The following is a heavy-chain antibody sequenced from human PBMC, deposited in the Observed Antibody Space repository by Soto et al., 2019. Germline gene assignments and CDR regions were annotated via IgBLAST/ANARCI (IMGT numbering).Heavy chain of an antibody. D-gene: IGHD6-6*01. CDR3: ARDPDPYIAARPRYYYYGMDV. Sequence: GGSLRLSCAASGFTFSSYSMNWVRQAPGKGLEWVSYISSSSSTIYYADSVKGRFTISRDNAKNSLYLQMNSLRDEDTAVYYCARDPDPYIAARPRYYYYGMDVWGQGTTVTVSS. CDR2: ISSSSSTI. CDR1: GFTFSSYS. J-gene: IGHJ6*02. V-gene: IGHV3-48*02.